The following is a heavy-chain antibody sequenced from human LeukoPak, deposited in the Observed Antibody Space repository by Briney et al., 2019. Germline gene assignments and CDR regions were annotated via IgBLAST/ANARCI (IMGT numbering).Heavy chain of an antibody. CDR2: ISDSGGST. J-gene: IGHJ4*02. Sequence: GGSLRLSCAASGFTFSSYAMSWVRQAPGKGLEWVSAISDSGGSTYYADSVKGRFTISRDNSKNTLYLQMNSLGAEDTAVYYCAKSQQWLARVPFDYWGQGTLVTVSS. D-gene: IGHD6-19*01. CDR3: AKSQQWLARVPFDY. V-gene: IGHV3-23*01. CDR1: GFTFSSYA.